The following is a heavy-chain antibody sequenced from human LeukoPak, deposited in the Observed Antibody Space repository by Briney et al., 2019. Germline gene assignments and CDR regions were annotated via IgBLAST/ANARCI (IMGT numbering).Heavy chain of an antibody. CDR2: INHSGST. Sequence: SETLSLTCAVYGGSFSGYYWSWIRQPPGKGLEWIGEINHSGSTNYNPSLKSRVTISVDTSKSQFSLKLSSVTAADTAVYYCARHRNRGVTTTRWFDPWGQGTLVTVSS. D-gene: IGHD3-10*01. V-gene: IGHV4-34*01. CDR1: GGSFSGYY. CDR3: ARHRNRGVTTTRWFDP. J-gene: IGHJ5*02.